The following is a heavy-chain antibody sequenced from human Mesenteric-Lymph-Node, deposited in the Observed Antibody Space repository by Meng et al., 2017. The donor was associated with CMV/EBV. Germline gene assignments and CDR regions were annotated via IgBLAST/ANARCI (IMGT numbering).Heavy chain of an antibody. D-gene: IGHD6-13*01. J-gene: IGHJ4*02. CDR2: IYYSGST. CDR3: ARVRQSIAAPPYYFDY. Sequence: GSLRLSCTVSGYSINNDYYWGWIRQPPGKGLEWIGSIYYSGSTYYNPSLKSRVTISVDTSKNQFSLKLSSVTAADTAVYYCARVRQSIAAPPYYFDYWGQGTLVTVSS. V-gene: IGHV4-38-2*02. CDR1: GYSINNDYY.